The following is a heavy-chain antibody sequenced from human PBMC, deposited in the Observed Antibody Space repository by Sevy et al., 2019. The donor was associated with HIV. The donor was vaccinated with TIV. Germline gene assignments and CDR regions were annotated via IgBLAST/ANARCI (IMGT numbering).Heavy chain of an antibody. D-gene: IGHD5-18*01. V-gene: IGHV4-30-4*01. CDR3: ARERGYTYLLIDP. CDR2: IYHSASI. Sequence: SETLSLTCTVSGGSLSSGDYYWNWIRQSPGKGLEWIGYIYHSASIFYNPSLQSRAIISEDRSKNQFSLKLNSVTAADTAIYYCARERGYTYLLIDPWGQGTLVTVSS. J-gene: IGHJ5*02. CDR1: GGSLSSGDYY.